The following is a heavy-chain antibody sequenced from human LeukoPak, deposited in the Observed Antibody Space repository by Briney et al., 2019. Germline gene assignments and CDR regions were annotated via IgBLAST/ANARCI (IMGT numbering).Heavy chain of an antibody. J-gene: IGHJ4*02. CDR1: GFTISSYW. V-gene: IGHV3-7*01. CDR3: ARMVRETDY. Sequence: GGSLRLSCAASGFTISSYWMTWVRQAPGKGLEWVANIKQDGSEKHYVDSVKGRFTISRDNSKNSLYLQMNSLRADDTAVYYCARMVRETDYWGQGTLVIVSS. CDR2: IKQDGSEK. D-gene: IGHD3-10*01.